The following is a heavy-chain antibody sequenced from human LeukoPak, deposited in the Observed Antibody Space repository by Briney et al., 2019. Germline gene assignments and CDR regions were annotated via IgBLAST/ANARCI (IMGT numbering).Heavy chain of an antibody. D-gene: IGHD3-16*01. J-gene: IGHJ6*03. CDR2: TNPNSGGT. CDR3: ARDADYDYVKNYYFYYMDV. V-gene: IGHV1-2*02. CDR1: GYTFTGYY. Sequence: ASVKVSCKTSGYTFTGYYIHWVRQAPGQGLEWMGWTNPNSGGTNYTQKFQGRVTMTRDTSISTAYMELSRLTSDDTAVYYCARDADYDYVKNYYFYYMDVWGTGTTVTVSS.